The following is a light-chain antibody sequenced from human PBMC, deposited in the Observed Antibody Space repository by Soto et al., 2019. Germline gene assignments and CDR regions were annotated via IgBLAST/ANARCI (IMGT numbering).Light chain of an antibody. V-gene: IGLV1-44*01. J-gene: IGLJ2*01. CDR3: AAWDDSLNGPV. CDR2: SNN. Sequence: QSVLTQPPSASGTPGQRVTISCSGSSSNIGSNTVNWYQQLPGTAPKLLMYSNNQRPSGIPDRFSGSKSGTSASLAISRLQSEDEADYYCAAWDDSLNGPVFGGGTKVTVL. CDR1: SSNIGSNT.